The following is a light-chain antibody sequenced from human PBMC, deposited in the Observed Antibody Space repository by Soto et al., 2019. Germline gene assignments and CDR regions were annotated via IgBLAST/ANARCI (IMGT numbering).Light chain of an antibody. V-gene: IGLV2-23*02. J-gene: IGLJ1*01. CDR3: CSRGGVSPTYV. CDR1: NSDVGCFNA. CDR2: EVT. Sequence: QSALTQPASVTGSPGQSMAISCTGTNSDVGCFNAVSCYQHDPAKAPQLILYEVTKRPSGVSDRYSGSKSDNTAAMTISGLRAEDEAGYHCCSRGGVSPTYVFGTGTKVTVL.